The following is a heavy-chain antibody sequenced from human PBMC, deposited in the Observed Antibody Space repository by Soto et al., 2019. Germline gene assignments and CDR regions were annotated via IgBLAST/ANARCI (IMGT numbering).Heavy chain of an antibody. J-gene: IGHJ3*02. CDR2: IYTRGST. Sequence: SETLSLTCTVSGGSIKNYYWSWIRQSAGKALEWIGGIYTRGSTKYNPSLKSRVTMSVDTSKNQFSLKLNSVSAADTAVYFCARDLLIVGGTDAFDXWGQGTMVTVS. D-gene: IGHD1-26*01. CDR3: ARDLLIVGGTDAFDX. V-gene: IGHV4-4*07. CDR1: GGSIKNYY.